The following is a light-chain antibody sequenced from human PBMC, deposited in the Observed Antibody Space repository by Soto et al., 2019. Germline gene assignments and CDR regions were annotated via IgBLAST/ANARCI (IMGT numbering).Light chain of an antibody. CDR3: CSFADGFTYV. V-gene: IGLV2-23*01. CDR2: EDS. CDR1: ISDVGSYDL. Sequence: QSVLTQPASVSASPGQSITISCTGTISDVGSYDLVSWYQQYPGKAPKLVIYEDSKRPSGVSNRFAGSKSGNTASLTISGLRTEDEADYYCCSFADGFTYVFGNGTKLTVL. J-gene: IGLJ1*01.